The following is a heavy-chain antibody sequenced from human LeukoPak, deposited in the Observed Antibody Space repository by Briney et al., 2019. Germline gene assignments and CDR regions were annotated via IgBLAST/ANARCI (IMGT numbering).Heavy chain of an antibody. Sequence: PGGSLRLSCAASGFTFSSYAMHWVRQAPGKGLEWVAVISYDGSNKYYADSVRGRFTISRDNSKNTLYLQMNSLRAEDTAVYYCLVAFNYFDYWGQGTLVTVSS. D-gene: IGHD5-12*01. CDR3: LVAFNYFDY. CDR1: GFTFSSYA. J-gene: IGHJ4*02. CDR2: ISYDGSNK. V-gene: IGHV3-30-3*01.